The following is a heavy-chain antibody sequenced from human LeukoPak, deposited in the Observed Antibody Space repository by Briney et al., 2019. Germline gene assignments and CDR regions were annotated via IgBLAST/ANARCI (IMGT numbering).Heavy chain of an antibody. CDR3: ARDAPCTTSTCYKQIDS. CDR2: ISSSGSTI. V-gene: IGHV3-48*03. Sequence: GGSLRLSCAASGFTFSSYEMNWVRQAPGKGLEWVSYISSSGSTIYYADSVKGRFTISRDDAKNSLYLQLNSLRADDTAVYYCARDAPCTTSTCYKQIDSWGQGTLVTVSS. J-gene: IGHJ4*02. D-gene: IGHD2-2*02. CDR1: GFTFSSYE.